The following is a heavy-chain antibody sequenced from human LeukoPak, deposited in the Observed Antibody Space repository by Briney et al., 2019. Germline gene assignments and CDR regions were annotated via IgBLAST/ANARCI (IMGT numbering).Heavy chain of an antibody. CDR1: GGSFSGYY. V-gene: IGHV4-34*01. CDR3: AGGTIVGGFDP. Sequence: PSETLSLTCAVYGGSFSGYYWSWIRQPPGKGLEWIGEINHSGSTNYNPSLKSRVTISVVTSKNQFSLKLSSVTAADTAVYYCAGGTIVGGFDPWGQGTLVTVSS. CDR2: INHSGST. D-gene: IGHD2-15*01. J-gene: IGHJ5*02.